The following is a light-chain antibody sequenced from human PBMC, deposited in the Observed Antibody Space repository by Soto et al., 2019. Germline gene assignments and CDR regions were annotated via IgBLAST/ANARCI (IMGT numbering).Light chain of an antibody. CDR3: QLMDYYPRT. V-gene: IGKV1D-13*01. CDR1: QGIATA. J-gene: IGKJ1*01. Sequence: AVQLTQSPSSLSASVGYRVIITCRASQGIATALAWYQQKPGKPPKVLIYDASTLESGVPSRFSGSGSATDFTLTISSMQLEDFATDYCQLMDYYPRTFGQGTKVDIK. CDR2: DAS.